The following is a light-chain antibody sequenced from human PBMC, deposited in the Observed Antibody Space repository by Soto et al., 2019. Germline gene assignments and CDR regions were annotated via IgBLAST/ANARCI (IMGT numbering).Light chain of an antibody. J-gene: IGLJ1*01. V-gene: IGLV2-14*01. CDR2: EVN. CDR3: SSYTSDNRDYV. CDR1: SSDVGAYTS. Sequence: LTQPASVSGSPGQSITISCTGTSSDVGAYTSVSWYQHHPGKAPKVIIYEVNKRPSGISNRFSGSKSVNTASLTISGLQPDDEAHYYCSSYTSDNRDYVFGTGTKVTVL.